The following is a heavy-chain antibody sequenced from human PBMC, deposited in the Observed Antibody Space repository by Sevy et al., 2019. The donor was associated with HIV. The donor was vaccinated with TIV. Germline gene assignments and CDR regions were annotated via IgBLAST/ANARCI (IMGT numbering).Heavy chain of an antibody. CDR3: AKGTVAAPVGNYFDH. V-gene: IGHV3-23*01. CDR1: GFSFMPYA. D-gene: IGHD6-25*01. Sequence: GGSLRLSCAASGFSFMPYAMSWVRQAPGKGLEWVSGISGSSGLTDYADSVKGRFTISRDNSKNTLYLQMKNLRADDTAVYYCAKGTVAAPVGNYFDHWGHGALVTVSS. J-gene: IGHJ4*01. CDR2: ISGSSGLT.